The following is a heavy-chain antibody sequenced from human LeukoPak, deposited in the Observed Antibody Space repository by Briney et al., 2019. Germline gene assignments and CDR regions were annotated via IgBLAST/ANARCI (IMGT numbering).Heavy chain of an antibody. CDR3: ARDLGELPAYDAFDI. J-gene: IGHJ3*02. CDR2: ISAYYGNT. CDR1: GYTFTSYG. D-gene: IGHD1-26*01. Sequence: ASVKVSCKVSGYTFTSYGISWVRQAPAQGLEWMGWISAYYGNTNYAQKLQGRVIMTTDTSTSTAYRELRSQRSDDAAVYYCARDLGELPAYDAFDIWGQGTMVTVSS. V-gene: IGHV1-18*01.